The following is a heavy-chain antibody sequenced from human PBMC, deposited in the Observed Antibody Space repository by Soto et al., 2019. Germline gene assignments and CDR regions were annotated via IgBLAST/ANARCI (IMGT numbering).Heavy chain of an antibody. Sequence: SVKVSCKASGGTFSSYAISWVRQAPGQGLEWMGGIIPIFGTANYAQKFQGRVTITADESTSTAYMELSSLRSEDTAVYYCARGNIINYYDSSLDYWGQGTLVTVSS. D-gene: IGHD3-22*01. CDR2: IIPIFGTA. V-gene: IGHV1-69*13. J-gene: IGHJ4*02. CDR1: GGTFSSYA. CDR3: ARGNIINYYDSSLDY.